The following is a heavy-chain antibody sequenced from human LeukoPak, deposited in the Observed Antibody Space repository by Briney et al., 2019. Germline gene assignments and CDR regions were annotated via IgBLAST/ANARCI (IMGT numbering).Heavy chain of an antibody. V-gene: IGHV3-7*01. CDR1: GFTFSSSW. CDR3: ASRIVGTPDYFDY. CDR2: IKQDGNEK. D-gene: IGHD1-26*01. J-gene: IGHJ4*02. Sequence: GGSLRLSCAASGFTFSSSWMTWVRQAPGKGLEWVANIKQDGNEKYYVDSVKGRFTISRDNAKNSLYLQMNSLRVEDTAVYYCASRIVGTPDYFDYWGQGTLVTVSS.